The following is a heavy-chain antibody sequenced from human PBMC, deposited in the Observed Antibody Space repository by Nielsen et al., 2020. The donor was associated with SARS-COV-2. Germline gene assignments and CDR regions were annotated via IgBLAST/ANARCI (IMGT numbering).Heavy chain of an antibody. CDR1: GFTFSSYA. CDR2: ISGSGGST. Sequence: GGSLRLSCAASGFTFSSYAMSWVRQAPGKGLEWVSAISGSGGSTYYADSVKGRFTTSRDNSKNTLYLQMNSLRAEDTAVYYCARDHRVWSNENDYWGQGTLVTVSS. V-gene: IGHV3-23*01. D-gene: IGHD1-1*01. J-gene: IGHJ4*02. CDR3: ARDHRVWSNENDY.